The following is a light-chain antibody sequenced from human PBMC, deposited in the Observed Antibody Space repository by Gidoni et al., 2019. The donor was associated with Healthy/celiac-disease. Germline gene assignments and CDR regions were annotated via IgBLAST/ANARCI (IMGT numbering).Light chain of an antibody. J-gene: IGKJ3*01. CDR1: QSISSY. Sequence: DIQMTQSPSSLSASVVDRVTITCRASQSISSYLNWYHQKPGKAPKLLIYAASSLQSGVPSRFSGSGSGTDFTLTISSLQPEDFATYYCQQSYSTPRGFTFGPGTKVDIK. V-gene: IGKV1-39*01. CDR3: QQSYSTPRGFT. CDR2: AAS.